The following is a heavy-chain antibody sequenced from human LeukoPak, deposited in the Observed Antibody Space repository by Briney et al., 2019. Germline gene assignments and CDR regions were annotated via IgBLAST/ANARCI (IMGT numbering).Heavy chain of an antibody. CDR1: GGSFSGYY. J-gene: IGHJ4*02. CDR3: ARGADFYKGGVD. CDR2: IHPSGRT. D-gene: IGHD3-16*01. V-gene: IGHV4-34*01. Sequence: PPETLSLTCVVCGGSFSGYYLSWPRQPRGKGLDWIGEIHPSGRTDFNPSLKSRVTMSVDTSKNQFSLRLSSVTAADTAMYYCARGADFYKGGVDWGQGTLVTVSS.